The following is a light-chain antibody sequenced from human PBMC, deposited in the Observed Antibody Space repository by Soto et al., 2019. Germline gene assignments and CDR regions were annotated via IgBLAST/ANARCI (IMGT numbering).Light chain of an antibody. CDR1: QSVSNTY. J-gene: IGKJ1*01. CDR3: QQYVISSWT. CDR2: GSS. Sequence: EIVLTQSPGTLSLSPGERATLSCRASQSVSNTYLAWYQQKPGQAPRLLIYGSSSRATGIPDRFSSSGSGTDFALTISRLEPEDSAVYHCQQYVISSWTFGQGTSVEVK. V-gene: IGKV3-20*01.